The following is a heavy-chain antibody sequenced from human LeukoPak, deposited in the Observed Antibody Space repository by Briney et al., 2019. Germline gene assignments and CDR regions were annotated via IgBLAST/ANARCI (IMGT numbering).Heavy chain of an antibody. CDR3: ARDGYGDYYAFDI. CDR2: INPSGGSA. CDR1: GYTFTSYY. Sequence: ASVKVSCKASGYTFTSYYMHWVRQAPGQGLEWMGIINPSGGSASYAQKFQGRVTMTRDTSTSTVYMELSSLRSEDTAVYYCARDGYGDYYAFDIWGQGTMVTVSS. D-gene: IGHD4-17*01. V-gene: IGHV1-46*01. J-gene: IGHJ3*02.